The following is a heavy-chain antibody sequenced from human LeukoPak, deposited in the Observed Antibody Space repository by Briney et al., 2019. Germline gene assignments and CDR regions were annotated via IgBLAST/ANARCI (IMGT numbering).Heavy chain of an antibody. CDR3: ARVVMRDAFDI. D-gene: IGHD2-21*01. J-gene: IGHJ3*02. CDR2: IYPSGGST. Sequence: GASVKVSCKASGYTFTSYYMHWVRQAPGQGLEWMGIIYPSGGSTSYAQKFQGRVTMTRDMSTSTVYMELSSLRSEDTAVYYCARVVMRDAFDIWGQGTMVTVSS. V-gene: IGHV1-46*01. CDR1: GYTFTSYY.